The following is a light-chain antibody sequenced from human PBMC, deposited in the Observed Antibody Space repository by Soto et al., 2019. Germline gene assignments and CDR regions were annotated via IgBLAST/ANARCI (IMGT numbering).Light chain of an antibody. CDR1: QIFISS. CDR2: GAS. Sequence: VMTQSRATLAVSPVEIATLSSRASQIFISSLAWYPQRPGQPPRLRIYGASTRATGIPARFSGSGSGTEFTLTISSLQSEDFGVYYCKQYNNWPLTFGQGTKVDI. V-gene: IGKV3-15*01. J-gene: IGKJ1*01. CDR3: KQYNNWPLT.